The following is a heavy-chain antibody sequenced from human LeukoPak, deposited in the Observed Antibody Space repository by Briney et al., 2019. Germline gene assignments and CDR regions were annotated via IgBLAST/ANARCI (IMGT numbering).Heavy chain of an antibody. D-gene: IGHD5-18*01. CDR1: GGSMSSYY. V-gene: IGHV4-59*01. CDR3: ARDRYSYGLLDY. J-gene: IGHJ4*02. Sequence: PSETLSLTCTVSGGSMSSYYLSWIRQPPGKGLEWIGYIYYSGSTNYNPSLKSRVTISVDTSKNQFSLKLSSVTAADTAVYYCARDRYSYGLLDYWGQGTLVTVSS. CDR2: IYYSGST.